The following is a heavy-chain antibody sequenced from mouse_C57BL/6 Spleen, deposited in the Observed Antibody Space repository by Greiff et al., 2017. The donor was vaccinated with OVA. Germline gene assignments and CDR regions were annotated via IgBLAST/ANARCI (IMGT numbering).Heavy chain of an antibody. CDR3: TRDGYPYYYAMDY. D-gene: IGHD2-3*01. J-gene: IGHJ4*01. CDR2: IRNKANNHAT. Sequence: EVKVVESGGGLVQPGGSMKLSCAASGFTFSDAWMDWVRQAPEKGLEWVAEIRNKANNHATYYAESVKGRFTISRDDSKSSVYLQMNSLRAEDTGIYYCTRDGYPYYYAMDYWGQGTSVTVSS. CDR1: GFTFSDAW. V-gene: IGHV6-6*01.